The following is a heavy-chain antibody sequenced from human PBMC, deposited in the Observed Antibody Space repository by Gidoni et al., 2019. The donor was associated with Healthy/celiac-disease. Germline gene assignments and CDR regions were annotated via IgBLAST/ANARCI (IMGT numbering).Heavy chain of an antibody. CDR1: GFPVSSNY. Sequence: EVQLVETGGGLIQPGGSLRLSCAASGFPVSSNYMSWVRQAPGKGLEWVSVMYSGGSTYYADSVKGRFTISRDNSKNTLYLQMNSLRAEDTAVYYCASLGYCSSTSCRRGYGMDVWGQGTTVTVSS. J-gene: IGHJ6*02. CDR2: MYSGGST. D-gene: IGHD2-2*01. CDR3: ASLGYCSSTSCRRGYGMDV. V-gene: IGHV3-53*02.